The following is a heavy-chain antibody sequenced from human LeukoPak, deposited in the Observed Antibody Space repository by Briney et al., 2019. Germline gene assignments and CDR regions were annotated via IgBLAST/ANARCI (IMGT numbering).Heavy chain of an antibody. D-gene: IGHD6-13*01. J-gene: IGHJ4*02. CDR2: IRDDGT. Sequence: GGSLRLSCAASGFTLSSCAMSWVRQAPGRGLEWVSAIRDDGTWYADSVKGRFTISRDNSKNTPYLQMNSLRAEDTAVYYCAKDGYSSSWSTNWGQGTLVTVSS. CDR1: GFTLSSCA. V-gene: IGHV3-23*01. CDR3: AKDGYSSSWSTN.